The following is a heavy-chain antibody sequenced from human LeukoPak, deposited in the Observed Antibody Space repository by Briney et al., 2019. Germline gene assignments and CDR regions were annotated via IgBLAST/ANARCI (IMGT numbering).Heavy chain of an antibody. J-gene: IGHJ5*02. V-gene: IGHV1-69*04. CDR2: SIPSLGIA. D-gene: IGHD3-22*01. CDR1: GGTFSSYA. Sequence: SVKVSCKASGGTFSSYAISWVQQAPGQGLEWMGRSIPSLGIANYAQKFQGRVTSTADNSTSTAYMELSSLRSEDTAVYYCARDLGSYYDSSGYTPWGQGTLVTVSS. CDR3: ARDLGSYYDSSGYTP.